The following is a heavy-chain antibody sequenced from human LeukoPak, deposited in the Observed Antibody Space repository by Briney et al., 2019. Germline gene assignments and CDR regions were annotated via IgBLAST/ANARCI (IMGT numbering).Heavy chain of an antibody. CDR3: AKARSTTMIVVVYYYYYYGMDV. Sequence: PGGSLRLSCAASGFTFSSYAMSWVRQAPGKGLEWVSAISGSGGSTYYADSVKGRFTISRDNSKNTLYLQMNSLRAEDTAVYYCAKARSTTMIVVVYYYYYYGMDVWGQGTTVTVSS. CDR1: GFTFSSYA. CDR2: ISGSGGST. D-gene: IGHD3-22*01. J-gene: IGHJ6*02. V-gene: IGHV3-23*01.